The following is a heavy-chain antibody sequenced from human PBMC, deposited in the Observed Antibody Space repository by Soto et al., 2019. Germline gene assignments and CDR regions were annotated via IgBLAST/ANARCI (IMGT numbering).Heavy chain of an antibody. Sequence: QVQLQQWGAGLLKPSETLSLTCAVYGGSFSGYYWSWIRQPPGKGLEWIGEIYHSGSTNYNPSLKTRVTISVDTSKNQFSLKLSSVIAADTAVYYCARGLPPLDVCGGSCYFLFAGWFDPWGQGTLVTVSS. CDR2: IYHSGST. CDR3: ARGLPPLDVCGGSCYFLFAGWFDP. CDR1: GGSFSGYY. D-gene: IGHD2-15*01. V-gene: IGHV4-34*01. J-gene: IGHJ5*02.